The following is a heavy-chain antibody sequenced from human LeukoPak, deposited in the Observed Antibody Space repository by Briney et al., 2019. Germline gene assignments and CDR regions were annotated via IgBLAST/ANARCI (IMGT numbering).Heavy chain of an antibody. Sequence: SVKVSCMASGGTFSSYTISWVRQAPGQGLEWMGRIIPILGIANYAQKFQGRVTITADKSTSTAYMELSSLRSEDTAVYYCARDHSPSGRQGWFDPWGQGTLVTVSS. CDR1: GGTFSSYT. V-gene: IGHV1-69*04. CDR2: IIPILGIA. D-gene: IGHD3-10*01. J-gene: IGHJ5*02. CDR3: ARDHSPSGRQGWFDP.